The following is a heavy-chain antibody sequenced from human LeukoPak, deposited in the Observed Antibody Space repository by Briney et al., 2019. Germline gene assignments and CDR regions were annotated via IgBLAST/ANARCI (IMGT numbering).Heavy chain of an antibody. CDR1: GFTFSSYS. J-gene: IGHJ4*02. CDR2: ISSSSSYI. CDR3: AKWGLGYCSSTSCSELDY. D-gene: IGHD2-2*01. Sequence: GGSLRLSCAASGFTFSSYSMNWVRQAPGKGLEWVSSISSSSSYIYYADSVKGRFTISRDNSKNTLYLQMNSLRAEDTAVYYCAKWGLGYCSSTSCSELDYWGQGTLVTVSS. V-gene: IGHV3-21*01.